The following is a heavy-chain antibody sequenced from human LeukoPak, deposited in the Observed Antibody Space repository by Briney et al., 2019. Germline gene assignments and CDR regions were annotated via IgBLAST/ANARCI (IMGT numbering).Heavy chain of an antibody. J-gene: IGHJ3*02. CDR1: GFTYSSYA. CDR2: ISGSGGST. Sequence: GGSLRLSCAASGFTYSSYAMSWVRQAPGKGLERVSAISGSGGSTYYADSVKGRFTISRDNSKNTLYLQMNSLRAEDTAVYYCAKDPTMVRGVPDAFDIWGQGTMVTVSS. CDR3: AKDPTMVRGVPDAFDI. D-gene: IGHD3-10*01. V-gene: IGHV3-23*01.